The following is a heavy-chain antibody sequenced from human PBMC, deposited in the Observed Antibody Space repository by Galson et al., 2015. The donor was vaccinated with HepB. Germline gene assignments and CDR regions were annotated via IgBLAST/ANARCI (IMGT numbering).Heavy chain of an antibody. V-gene: IGHV3-23*01. CDR2: IIGSGGST. CDR1: GFTFSSYA. CDR3: AKAGYSHVMALNWFDP. D-gene: IGHD5-18*01. J-gene: IGHJ5*02. Sequence: SLRLSCAASGFTFSSYAMFWVRQAPGEGLEWVSAIIGSGGSTYYADSVKGRFTISRDNSRDTLFLQMNSLRAEDTAVYYCAKAGYSHVMALNWFDPWGQGTLVTVSS.